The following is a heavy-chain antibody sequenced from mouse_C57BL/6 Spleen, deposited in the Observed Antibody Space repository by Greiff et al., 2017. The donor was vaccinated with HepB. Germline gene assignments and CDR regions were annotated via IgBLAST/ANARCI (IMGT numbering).Heavy chain of an antibody. Sequence: QVQLQQPGAELVRPGSSVKLSCKASGYTLTSYWMDWVKQRPGQGLEWIGNIYPSDSETHYNQKFKDKATLTVDKSSSTAYMQLSSLTSENSAVYYCARYTVPFCYWGQGTTLTVSS. D-gene: IGHD1-1*01. CDR2: IYPSDSET. CDR1: GYTLTSYW. V-gene: IGHV1-61*01. CDR3: ARYTVPFCY. J-gene: IGHJ2*01.